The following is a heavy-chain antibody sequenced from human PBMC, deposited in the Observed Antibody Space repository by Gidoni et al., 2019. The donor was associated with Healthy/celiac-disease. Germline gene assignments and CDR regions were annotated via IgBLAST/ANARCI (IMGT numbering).Heavy chain of an antibody. V-gene: IGHV1-2*04. CDR1: GYTFNGYY. Sequence: QVQLVQSGAEVKKPGVSLKVSCTTSGYTFNGYYMHWLRQAPGQGLEWMGWINPNSGGTNYAQKFQGWVTMTRDTSISTAYMELSRLRSDDTAVYYCARTQARGYDPLDYWGQGTLVTVSS. J-gene: IGHJ4*02. CDR3: ARTQARGYDPLDY. D-gene: IGHD5-12*01. CDR2: INPNSGGT.